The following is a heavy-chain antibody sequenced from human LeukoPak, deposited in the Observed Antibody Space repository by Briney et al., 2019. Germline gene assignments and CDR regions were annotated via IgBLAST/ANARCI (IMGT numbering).Heavy chain of an antibody. J-gene: IGHJ6*03. CDR3: ARDQGFSYFFYYMYV. Sequence: PGGSLRLSCAASGFTFRSYWMSWVRQAPGKGLEGVANINQDGSEKYYVDSVKGRFTISRDNAKNSLYLQMNSLRAEDTAVYYCARDQGFSYFFYYMYVWGKGTTVTVSS. D-gene: IGHD3-3*01. V-gene: IGHV3-7*01. CDR2: INQDGSEK. CDR1: GFTFRSYW.